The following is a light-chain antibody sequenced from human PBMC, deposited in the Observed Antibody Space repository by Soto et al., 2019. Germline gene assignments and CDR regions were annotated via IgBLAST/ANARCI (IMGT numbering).Light chain of an antibody. CDR1: ISDVGSYNL. J-gene: IGLJ3*02. V-gene: IGLV2-23*01. CDR2: EAI. CDR3: YSYAGSSTIFV. Sequence: QSVLTQPASVSGSPGQSITISCTGTISDVGSYNLVSWYQQHPGKAPKLMIYEAIKRPSGVSNRFSGSKSGNTASLTISGLQAEDEADYYCYSYAGSSTIFVFGGGTKVTVL.